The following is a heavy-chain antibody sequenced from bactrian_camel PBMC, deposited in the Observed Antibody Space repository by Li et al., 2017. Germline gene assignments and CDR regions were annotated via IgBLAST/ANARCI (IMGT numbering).Heavy chain of an antibody. CDR3: AADLCAIWSMLDVWRSFNY. V-gene: IGHV3-3*01. Sequence: VQLVESGGGSVQTGGSLRLSCAASGYTYCTYDWGWYRQAPGKEREFVAGIDGYDGSASYADSVKGRFTISKDKAKNTIHLQMDNLKPEDSGIYYCAADLCAIWSMLDVWRSFNYWGQGTQVTVS. CDR1: GYTYCTYD. J-gene: IGHJ4*01. CDR2: IDGYDGSA. D-gene: IGHD1*01.